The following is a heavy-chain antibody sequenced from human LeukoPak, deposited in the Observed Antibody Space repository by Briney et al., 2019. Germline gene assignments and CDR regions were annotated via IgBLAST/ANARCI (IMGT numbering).Heavy chain of an antibody. V-gene: IGHV3-21*01. D-gene: IGHD4-17*01. CDR1: GFTFSSYS. CDR3: ARGLDYGDPYYFDY. Sequence: PGGSLRLSCAASGFTFSSYSMNWVRQAPGKGLEWVSSISSSSSYIYYADSVKGRFTISRDNAKNSLYLQMNSLRAEDTAVYYCARGLDYGDPYYFDYWGQGTLVTVSS. J-gene: IGHJ4*02. CDR2: ISSSSSYI.